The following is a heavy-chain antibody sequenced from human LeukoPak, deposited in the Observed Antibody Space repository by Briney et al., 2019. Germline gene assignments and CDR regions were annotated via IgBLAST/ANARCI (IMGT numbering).Heavy chain of an antibody. D-gene: IGHD3-3*01. V-gene: IGHV1-2*02. CDR1: GYTFTGYY. Sequence: VSVKVSCKASGYTFTGYYMHWVRQAPGQGLEWMGWINPNSGGTNYAQKFQGRVTMTRDTSISTAYMELSRLRSDDTAVYYCARGHLRITIFGVVTPSYFDYWGQGTLVTVSS. CDR2: INPNSGGT. CDR3: ARGHLRITIFGVVTPSYFDY. J-gene: IGHJ4*02.